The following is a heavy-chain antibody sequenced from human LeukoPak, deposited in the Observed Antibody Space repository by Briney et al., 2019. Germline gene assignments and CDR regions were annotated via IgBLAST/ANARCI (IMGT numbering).Heavy chain of an antibody. Sequence: ASVKVSCKTSGYTFTSFGISWVRQAPGQGLEWMGSINTYNGNTNYAQKLQGRVTMTTDTSTSTSYMEVRSLRSDDTAMYYCARLDGAPAPRIFDYWGQGTPVTVSS. V-gene: IGHV1-18*01. CDR1: GYTFTSFG. D-gene: IGHD1-1*01. CDR3: ARLDGAPAPRIFDY. CDR2: INTYNGNT. J-gene: IGHJ4*02.